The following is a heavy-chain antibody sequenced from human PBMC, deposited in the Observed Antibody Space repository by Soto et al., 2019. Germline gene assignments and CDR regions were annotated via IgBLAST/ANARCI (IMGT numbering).Heavy chain of an antibody. J-gene: IGHJ4*02. CDR2: INPNSGGT. Sequence: ASVKVSCKASGHTFTGYYMHWVRQAPGQGLEWMGWINPNSGGTNYAQKFQGRVTMTRDTSISTAYMELSRLRSDDTAVYYCARGDYYYDSSGYQYYFDYWRQGTLVTVSS. V-gene: IGHV1-2*02. CDR1: GHTFTGYY. D-gene: IGHD3-22*01. CDR3: ARGDYYYDSSGYQYYFDY.